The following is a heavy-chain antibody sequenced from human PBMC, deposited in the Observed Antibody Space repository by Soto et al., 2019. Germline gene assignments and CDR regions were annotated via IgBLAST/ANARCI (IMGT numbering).Heavy chain of an antibody. CDR1: GFNFNTVA. CDR3: AKDPPPPWPANWVDP. Sequence: GGSLRLSCAASGFNFNTVAMSWIREAPGKGLEWVSHISSSGGSRDYADSVRGRFTISRDNSNNVLFLQMNSLRADDTDTYYCAKDPPPPWPANWVDPWGKGTLVTVST. CDR2: ISSSGGSR. V-gene: IGHV3-23*01. J-gene: IGHJ5*02.